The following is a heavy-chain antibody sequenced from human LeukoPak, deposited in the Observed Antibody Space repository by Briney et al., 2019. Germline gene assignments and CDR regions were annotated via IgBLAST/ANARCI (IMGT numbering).Heavy chain of an antibody. CDR1: GGSISSYY. Sequence: SETLSLTCTVSGGSISSYYWSWIRQPPGKGLEWIGYIYYSGSTNYNPSLKSRVTISVDTSKNQLSLKLSSVTAADTAVYYCARAYYDFWSGRYYYYMDVWGKGTTVTVSS. J-gene: IGHJ6*03. CDR2: IYYSGST. D-gene: IGHD3-3*01. V-gene: IGHV4-59*01. CDR3: ARAYYDFWSGRYYYYMDV.